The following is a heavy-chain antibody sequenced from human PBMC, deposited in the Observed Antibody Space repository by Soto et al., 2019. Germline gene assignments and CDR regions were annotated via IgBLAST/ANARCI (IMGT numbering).Heavy chain of an antibody. D-gene: IGHD3-16*01. CDR3: ARGGPGIDY. J-gene: IGHJ4*02. CDR2: IYYNGSP. V-gene: IGHV4-59*08. CDR1: GDSIKTYY. Sequence: SETLSLTCSVSGDSIKTYYWSWIRQPPGKGLEWIGNIYYNGSPNYNPSLKSRVTISIDTSKSQFSLKLNSVTAADTAVYYCARGGPGIDYWGQGALVTVSS.